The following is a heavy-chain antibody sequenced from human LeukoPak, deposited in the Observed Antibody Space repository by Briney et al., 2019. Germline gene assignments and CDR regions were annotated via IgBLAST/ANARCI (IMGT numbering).Heavy chain of an antibody. CDR2: INHSGST. D-gene: IGHD3-10*01. J-gene: IGHJ3*02. Sequence: SETLSLTRAVYVGSFSGYYWSWLRQPPGKGLEWLGEINHSGSTNYNPSLKSRVTISVDTSKNQFSLKLSSVTAADTAVYYCARVSMVRGVIMPDAFDIWGQGTMVTVSS. V-gene: IGHV4-34*01. CDR3: ARVSMVRGVIMPDAFDI. CDR1: VGSFSGYY.